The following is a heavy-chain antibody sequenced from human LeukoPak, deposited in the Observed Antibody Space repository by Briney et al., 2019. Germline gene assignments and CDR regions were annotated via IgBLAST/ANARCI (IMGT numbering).Heavy chain of an antibody. J-gene: IGHJ6*02. CDR3: AKAGGQGDYGQDFYGMDV. Sequence: GGSLRLSCAASGFSYTTYAMHWVRRAPGRGLEWVAVILHDGSKKNYADSVKGRFTISRDNSKKTLSLQMNSLRPEDTAVYYCAKAGGQGDYGQDFYGMDVWGQGTTVIVSS. CDR1: GFSYTTYA. CDR2: ILHDGSKK. V-gene: IGHV3-30*18. D-gene: IGHD4-17*01.